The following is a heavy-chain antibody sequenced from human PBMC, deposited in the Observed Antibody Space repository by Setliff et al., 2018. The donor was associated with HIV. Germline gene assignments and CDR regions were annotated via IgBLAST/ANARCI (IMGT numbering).Heavy chain of an antibody. V-gene: IGHV4-4*08. J-gene: IGHJ4*02. CDR1: GDSMSGYY. D-gene: IGHD2-21*02. CDR3: ARSSRGSLRDLDY. CDR2: IHTSGST. Sequence: SETLSLTCAVSGDSMSGYYWSWIRQSPGKKLEWIGYIHTSGSTNYNPSLKSRVTISLDTSTNQFSLRLNSVTVADTAVYFCARSSRGSLRDLDYWGPGTLVTVSS.